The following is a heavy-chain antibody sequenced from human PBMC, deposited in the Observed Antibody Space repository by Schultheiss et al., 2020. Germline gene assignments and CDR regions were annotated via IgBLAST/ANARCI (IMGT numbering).Heavy chain of an antibody. CDR1: GFSLSNARMG. CDR3: ARTLGGSRYYYYYYMDV. V-gene: IGHV2-26*01. CDR2: IFSTDEK. Sequence: SGPTLVKPTETLTLTCTVSGFSLSNARMGVSWIRQPPGKALEWLAHIFSTDEKSYRASLKTRLTISRDTSKNQVVLTMTNVDPVDTATYYCARTLGGSRYYYYYYMDVWGKGTTVTVSS. J-gene: IGHJ6*03. D-gene: IGHD1-26*01.